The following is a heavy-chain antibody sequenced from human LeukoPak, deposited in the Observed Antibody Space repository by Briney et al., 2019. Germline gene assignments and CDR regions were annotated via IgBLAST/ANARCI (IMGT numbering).Heavy chain of an antibody. CDR1: GYTFTSYD. Sequence: GASVKVSCKASGYTFTSYDINWVRQATGQGLEWMGWMNPNSGNTGYGQKFQGRVTITRNTSISTAYMELSSLRSEDTAVYYCARDSTHAIAAAGTWSCDYWGQGTLVTVSS. J-gene: IGHJ4*02. CDR2: MNPNSGNT. CDR3: ARDSTHAIAAAGTWSCDY. D-gene: IGHD6-13*01. V-gene: IGHV1-8*03.